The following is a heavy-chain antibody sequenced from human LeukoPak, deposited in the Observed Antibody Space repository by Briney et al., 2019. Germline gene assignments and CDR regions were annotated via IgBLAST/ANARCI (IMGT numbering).Heavy chain of an antibody. J-gene: IGHJ6*03. CDR2: IYYSGST. CDR1: GGSISSGDYY. D-gene: IGHD3-22*01. CDR3: ARHYYDSSGYYYYYYMDV. V-gene: IGHV4-30-4*08. Sequence: SETLSLTCTVSGGSISSGDYYWSWIRQPPGKGPEWIGYIYYSGSTYYNPSLKSRVTISVDTSKNQFSLKLSSVTAADTAVYYCARHYYDSSGYYYYYYMDVWGKGTTVTVSS.